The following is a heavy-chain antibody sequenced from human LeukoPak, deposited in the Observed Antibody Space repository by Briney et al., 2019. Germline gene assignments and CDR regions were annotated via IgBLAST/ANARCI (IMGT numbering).Heavy chain of an antibody. D-gene: IGHD3-3*01. J-gene: IGHJ4*02. Sequence: GGSLRVSCAASGFTFSSYAMSWVRQAPGNGLEWVSAISGSGGSTYYADSVKGRFTISRDNSKNTLYLQMNSLRAEDTAVYYCAKTHTAGYYDFWSGYYPFDYWGQGTLVTVSS. CDR3: AKTHTAGYYDFWSGYYPFDY. CDR1: GFTFSSYA. CDR2: ISGSGGST. V-gene: IGHV3-23*01.